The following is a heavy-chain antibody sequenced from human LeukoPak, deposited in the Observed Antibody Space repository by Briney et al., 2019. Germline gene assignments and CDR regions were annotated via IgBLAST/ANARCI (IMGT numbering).Heavy chain of an antibody. CDR3: ARGYGSGSYYTPLDS. CDR1: GGSFSGYY. D-gene: IGHD3-10*01. CDR2: INHLGST. Sequence: PSETLSLTCAVYGGSFSGYYWTWIRQPPGKGLEWIGEINHLGSTDFHPSLKSRVTISVDPSKNQFSLRLTSVTAADTGVYYCARGYGSGSYYTPLDSWGQGTLVTVSS. V-gene: IGHV4-34*01. J-gene: IGHJ4*02.